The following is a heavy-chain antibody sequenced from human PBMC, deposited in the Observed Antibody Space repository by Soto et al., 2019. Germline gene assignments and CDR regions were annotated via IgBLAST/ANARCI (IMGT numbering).Heavy chain of an antibody. CDR2: ISGSNSHT. V-gene: IGHV1-18*01. J-gene: IGHJ5*02. CDR3: ARDTNNWEGNWLDP. CDR1: GSTFSTSG. D-gene: IGHD1-20*01. Sequence: XSVKVSCEASGSTFSTSGISWLRQAPGQGLEWLGWISGSNSHTNYAQKFQGRVTMTTDTSTSTTYMDLRSLRSDDTAVYYCARDTNNWEGNWLDPWGQGTLVTVSS.